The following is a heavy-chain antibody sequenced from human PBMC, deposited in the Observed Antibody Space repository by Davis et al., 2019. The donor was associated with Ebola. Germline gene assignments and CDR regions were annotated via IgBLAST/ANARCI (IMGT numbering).Heavy chain of an antibody. CDR1: GFTFSTNI. D-gene: IGHD3-10*01. Sequence: GESLKISCAASGFTFSTNIMNWVRQAPGKGLEWVSGIRGTATTTFYPDSVRGRFTFSRDSSKNMLSLQMNSLRAEDTAVYYCVRVAVHTGSWNYDYWGQGTLVTVSS. V-gene: IGHV3-23*01. CDR3: VRVAVHTGSWNYDY. J-gene: IGHJ4*02. CDR2: IRGTATTT.